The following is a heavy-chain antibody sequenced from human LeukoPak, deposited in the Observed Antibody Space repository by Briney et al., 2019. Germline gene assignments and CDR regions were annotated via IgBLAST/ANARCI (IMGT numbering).Heavy chain of an antibody. CDR3: AKVLTGYCGSTSCPFDS. J-gene: IGHJ4*02. Sequence: GGSLRLSCAASGFTFNNFGMHWVRQAPGKGLEWVAYIRYHGSNINYADSVKGRFTISRDNSKDTLFLQMSSLRAEDTAVYYCAKVLTGYCGSTSCPFDSWGQGTPVTVSS. CDR1: GFTFNNFG. V-gene: IGHV3-30*02. D-gene: IGHD2-2*01. CDR2: IRYHGSNI.